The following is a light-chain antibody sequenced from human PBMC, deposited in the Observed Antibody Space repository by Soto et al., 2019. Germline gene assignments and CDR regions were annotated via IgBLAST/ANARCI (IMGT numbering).Light chain of an antibody. Sequence: DIVMTQSPDSLAVSLGERATFNCKSSQSILDRSKNKYYLAWYQQKSGQPPKLLIYWASLRESGVPDRFTGSGSGTDFTLTIGSLQAEDVAVYYCQQYFTSPWTFGQGTKVDIK. V-gene: IGKV4-1*01. J-gene: IGKJ1*01. CDR3: QQYFTSPWT. CDR2: WAS. CDR1: QSILDRSKNKYY.